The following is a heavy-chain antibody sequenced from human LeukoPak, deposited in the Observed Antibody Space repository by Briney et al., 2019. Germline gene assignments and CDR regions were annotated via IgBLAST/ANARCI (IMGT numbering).Heavy chain of an antibody. Sequence: ASVKVSCKVSGKTLSDLSIHWLRQPPGKGLEWLGGSDPEDGERIYAQMFQSRVTMTEDTSIDTAYMELSSLRSEDTAVYYCARAAGVVVTAPEFDYWGQGTLVTVSS. CDR3: ARAAGVVVTAPEFDY. CDR2: SDPEDGER. V-gene: IGHV1-24*01. D-gene: IGHD2-21*02. CDR1: GKTLSDLS. J-gene: IGHJ4*02.